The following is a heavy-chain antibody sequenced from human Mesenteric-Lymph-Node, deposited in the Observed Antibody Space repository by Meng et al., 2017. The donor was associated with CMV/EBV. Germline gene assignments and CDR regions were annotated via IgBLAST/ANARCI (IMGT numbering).Heavy chain of an antibody. CDR1: GFTFSSYS. D-gene: IGHD1-26*01. V-gene: IGHV3-21*06. J-gene: IGHJ4*02. Sequence: GESLKISCAASGFTFSSYSMNWVRQAPGKGLEWVSSISSSSSYIYYADSVKGRFTMSRDNAKNSLYLQMNSLRAEDTAVYYCARDDGAGFDSWGQGTLVTVSS. CDR3: ARDDGAGFDS. CDR2: ISSSSSYI.